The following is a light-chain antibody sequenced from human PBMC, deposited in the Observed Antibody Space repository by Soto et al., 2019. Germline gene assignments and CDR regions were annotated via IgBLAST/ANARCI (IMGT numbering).Light chain of an antibody. Sequence: EIRSRQFAAMVFSLPGARVTLPCRASQYINTRLAWYQHRPGQPPRLLIYQTSLRAAGIPARFSASGSETDFTLTISDVQPEDFAIYYSHLRQRRPQTFGQGTKV. CDR3: HLRQRRPQT. CDR1: QYINTR. CDR2: QTS. V-gene: IGKV3-11*01. J-gene: IGKJ1*01.